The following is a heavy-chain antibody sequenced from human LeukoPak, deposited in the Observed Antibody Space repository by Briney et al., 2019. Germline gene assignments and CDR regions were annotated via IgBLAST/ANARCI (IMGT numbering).Heavy chain of an antibody. Sequence: PSETLSLTCTVSGCPISSYYWRWIRQPPGQGLEWIGYIYYSGSTNYNPSLKSRVTISVDTSKNQFSLKLSSVTAADTAVYYCARVSARAHDFWSGYYYYYYYMDVWGKGTTVTVSS. CDR1: GCPISSYY. D-gene: IGHD3-3*01. CDR3: ARVSARAHDFWSGYYYYYYYMDV. J-gene: IGHJ6*03. CDR2: IYYSGST. V-gene: IGHV4-59*01.